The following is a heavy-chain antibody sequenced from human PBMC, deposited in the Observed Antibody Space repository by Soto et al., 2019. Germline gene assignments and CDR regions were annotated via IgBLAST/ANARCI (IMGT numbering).Heavy chain of an antibody. CDR1: GFSFGTYW. D-gene: IGHD2-15*01. J-gene: IGHJ4*02. CDR2: IKQDGSER. Sequence: GGSLRLSCAVSGFSFGTYWMSWVRQAPGKGLEWLASIKQDGSERYYLDSVKGRFTISRDNAKDSLSLQMSSLRADDSAVYYCARGSKDSYPGSRIFDFWGRGTLVTVSS. CDR3: ARGSKDSYPGSRIFDF. V-gene: IGHV3-7*03.